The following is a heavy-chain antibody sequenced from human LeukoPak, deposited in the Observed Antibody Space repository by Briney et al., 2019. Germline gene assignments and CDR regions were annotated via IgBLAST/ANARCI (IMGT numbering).Heavy chain of an antibody. CDR2: ISAYNGNT. J-gene: IGHJ4*02. Sequence: ASVKVSCKASGYAFTSYGISWVRQAPGQGLEWMGWISAYNGNTNYAQKLQGRVTMTTDTSTSTAYMELRSLRSDDTAVYYCARGELGYCSGGSCFGSDYWGQRTLVTVSS. CDR3: ARGELGYCSGGSCFGSDY. V-gene: IGHV1-18*01. D-gene: IGHD2-15*01. CDR1: GYAFTSYG.